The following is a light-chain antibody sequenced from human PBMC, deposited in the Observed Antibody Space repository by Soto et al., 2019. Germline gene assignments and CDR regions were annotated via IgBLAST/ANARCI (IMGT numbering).Light chain of an antibody. CDR1: HDISNS. Sequence: DILMTQSPSSLSASVGDRVTITCRASHDISNSLAWYQQKPGQVPKLVIFAASTLQSGVPSRFSGSGSGTDFTLTINSLQPEDVATYYCQKYNGAPPLFTFGPGTKVDIK. CDR2: AAS. V-gene: IGKV1-27*01. CDR3: QKYNGAPPLFT. J-gene: IGKJ3*01.